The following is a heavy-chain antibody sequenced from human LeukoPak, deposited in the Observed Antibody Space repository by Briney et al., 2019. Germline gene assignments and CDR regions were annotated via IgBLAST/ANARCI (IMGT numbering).Heavy chain of an antibody. CDR2: IWYDGSIT. D-gene: IGHD2-15*01. V-gene: IGHV3-33*08. Sequence: PGGSLRLSCAASGFTFSSYSMHWVRQAPGKGLEWVAIIWYDGSITYYADSVKGRFTISRDNPKNTMYLQMNSLRGADTAVYYCARIGCTGGNCRPYYYYGMGVWGQGTTVTVSS. CDR1: GFTFSSYS. J-gene: IGHJ6*02. CDR3: ARIGCTGGNCRPYYYYGMGV.